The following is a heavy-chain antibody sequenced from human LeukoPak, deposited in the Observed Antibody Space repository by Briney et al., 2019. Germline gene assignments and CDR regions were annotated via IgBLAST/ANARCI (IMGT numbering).Heavy chain of an antibody. CDR2: IWYDGSNK. Sequence: GGSLRLSCAASGFTFSSYGMHWVRQAPGKGLEWVAVIWYDGSNKYYADSVKGRFTISRDNSKNTLYLQMNSLKTEDTAVYYCTTEGELLPGFDYWGQGTLVTVSS. V-gene: IGHV3-33*01. CDR3: TTEGELLPGFDY. J-gene: IGHJ4*02. D-gene: IGHD1-26*01. CDR1: GFTFSSYG.